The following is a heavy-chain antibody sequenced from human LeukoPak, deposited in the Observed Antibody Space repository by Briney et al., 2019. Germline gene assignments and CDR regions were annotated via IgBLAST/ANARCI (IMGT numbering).Heavy chain of an antibody. Sequence: ASVKVSCKASGYMFTKYVVHWVRQAPGQRPEWMGWIKGGNGDTKYSQNFQDRLTITRDTSASTVYMELSSLTSEDTALYYCARDDCGDTCYPGGYWGQGTLVTVSS. CDR2: IKGGNGDT. V-gene: IGHV1-3*01. CDR1: GYMFTKYV. CDR3: ARDDCGDTCYPGGY. D-gene: IGHD2-21*01. J-gene: IGHJ4*02.